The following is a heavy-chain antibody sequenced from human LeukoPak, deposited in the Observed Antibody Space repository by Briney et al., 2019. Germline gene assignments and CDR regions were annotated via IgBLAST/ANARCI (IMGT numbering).Heavy chain of an antibody. V-gene: IGHV4-31*03. CDR2: IYYSGST. CDR1: GGSISSGGYY. CDR3: ARVDYGDYVLGFDY. D-gene: IGHD4-17*01. J-gene: IGHJ4*02. Sequence: HPSETLSLTCTVSGGSISSGGYYWSWIRQHPGKGLEWIGYIYYSGSTYYSPSLKSRVTISVDTSKNQFSLKLSSVTAADTAVYYCARVDYGDYVLGFDYWGQGTLVTVSS.